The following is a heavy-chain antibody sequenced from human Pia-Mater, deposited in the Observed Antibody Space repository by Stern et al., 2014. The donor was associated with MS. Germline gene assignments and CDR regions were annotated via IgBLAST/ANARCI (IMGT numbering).Heavy chain of an antibody. CDR1: KFTFTTYA. J-gene: IGHJ4*02. V-gene: IGHV3-23*04. CDR2: ISASGNST. Sequence: EDQLVESGGGLAHPGASLGLSGAASKFTFTTYARPWVRQAPGKGLEWVATISASGNSTYFADSVKGRFTVSRDNSNNTVYLQMSNLTAEDTAIYFCAKDDGYIGFDYWGQGTPVTVSS. D-gene: IGHD5-18*01. CDR3: AKDDGYIGFDY.